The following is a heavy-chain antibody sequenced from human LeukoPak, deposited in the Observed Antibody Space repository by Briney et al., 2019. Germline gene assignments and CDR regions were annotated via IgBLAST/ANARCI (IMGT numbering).Heavy chain of an antibody. Sequence: SETLSLTCTVSGGSISSGSYYWSWIRQPAGKGLEWIGRIYTSGSTNYNPSLKSRVTISVDTSKNQFSLKLSSVTAADTAVYYCARQFYTATVLFWFDLWGQGTLVTVSS. V-gene: IGHV4-61*02. CDR3: ARQFYTATVLFWFDL. CDR1: GGSISSGSYY. CDR2: IYTSGST. D-gene: IGHD3-10*01. J-gene: IGHJ5*02.